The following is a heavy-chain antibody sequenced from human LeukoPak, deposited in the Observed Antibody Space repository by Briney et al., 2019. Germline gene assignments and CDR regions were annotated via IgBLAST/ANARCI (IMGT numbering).Heavy chain of an antibody. CDR1: GFPFSGYG. CDR2: MRYDGKTE. Sequence: PGGSLRLSCTGSGFPFSGYGMHWVRQTPGRGLEWVAFMRYDGKTEYYADSVKGRFTIAREDSHSTVHLHMKDLRPDDAAVYLCAKDLNTVVMQYFDSCGQGTLVSVSS. D-gene: IGHD2-21*01. CDR3: AKDLNTVVMQYFDS. J-gene: IGHJ4*01. V-gene: IGHV3-30*02.